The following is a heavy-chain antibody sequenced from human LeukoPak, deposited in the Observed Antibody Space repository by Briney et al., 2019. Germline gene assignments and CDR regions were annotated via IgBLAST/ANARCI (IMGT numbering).Heavy chain of an antibody. J-gene: IGHJ6*03. CDR2: IYYSGST. V-gene: IGHV4-39*01. CDR1: GDSISTSSYY. CDR3: ARHKDYYYSYMDV. Sequence: PSETLSLTCSVSGDSISTSSYYWGWIRQPPGKGLEWIGTIYYSGSTYYNPSLTSRVTISVDTSKNQFSLKLSSVTAADAAVYYCARHKDYYYSYMDVWGKGTTVTISS.